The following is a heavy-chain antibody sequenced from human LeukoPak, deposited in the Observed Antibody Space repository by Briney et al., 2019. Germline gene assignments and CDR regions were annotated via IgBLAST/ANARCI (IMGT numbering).Heavy chain of an antibody. D-gene: IGHD3-22*01. Sequence: PSETLSLTCTVSGPSISNYHWSWIRQPPGKGLEWIGYISYRGVTNYNPSLKSRITISFDTSKNQFSLRMNSVTAADTAVYYCARDLLRSSYYYFDYWGQGTLVTVSP. J-gene: IGHJ4*02. CDR1: GPSISNYH. CDR2: ISYRGVT. V-gene: IGHV4-59*01. CDR3: ARDLLRSSYYYFDY.